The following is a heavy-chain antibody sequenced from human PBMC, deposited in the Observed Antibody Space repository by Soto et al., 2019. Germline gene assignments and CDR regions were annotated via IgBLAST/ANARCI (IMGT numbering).Heavy chain of an antibody. CDR1: GGSISSGDYY. Sequence: SETLSLTCTVSGGSISSGDYYWSWIRQPPGKGLEWIGYIYYSGSTYYNPSLKSRVTISVDTSKNQFSLKLSSVTAADTAMYYCARGADGGNGNYFDYWGQGTLVTVSS. V-gene: IGHV4-30-4*01. D-gene: IGHD2-15*01. CDR2: IYYSGST. CDR3: ARGADGGNGNYFDY. J-gene: IGHJ4*02.